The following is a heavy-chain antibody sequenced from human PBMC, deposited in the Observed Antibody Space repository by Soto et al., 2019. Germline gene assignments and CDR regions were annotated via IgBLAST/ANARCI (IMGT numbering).Heavy chain of an antibody. CDR2: MSYDGSNK. CDR3: ARDKSPYSSGWHNRHFDY. V-gene: IGHV3-30-3*01. D-gene: IGHD6-19*01. J-gene: IGHJ4*02. Sequence: QVQLVESGGGVVKPGRSLRLSCAASGFTFSSYAMHWVRQAPGKGLEWVAVMSYDGSNKYYADSVKGRFTISRDNSKNTLYLQMNSLRAEDTAVYYWARDKSPYSSGWHNRHFDYGGQGTLVTVSS. CDR1: GFTFSSYA.